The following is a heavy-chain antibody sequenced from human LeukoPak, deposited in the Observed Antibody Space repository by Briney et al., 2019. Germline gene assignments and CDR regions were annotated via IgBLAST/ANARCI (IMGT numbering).Heavy chain of an antibody. CDR2: INPNSGGT. Sequence: GASVKVSCKASGYTFTGYYVHWVRQAPGQGLEWMGWINPNSGGTNYAQKFQGRVTMTRDTSISTAYMELSRLRSDDTAVYYCARDYPSRNDAFDIWGQGTMVTVSS. J-gene: IGHJ3*02. V-gene: IGHV1-2*02. CDR3: ARDYPSRNDAFDI. D-gene: IGHD3-16*02. CDR1: GYTFTGYY.